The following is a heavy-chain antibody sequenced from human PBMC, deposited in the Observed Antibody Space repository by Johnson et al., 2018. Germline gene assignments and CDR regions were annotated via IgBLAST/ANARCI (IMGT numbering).Heavy chain of an antibody. CDR1: GFTFTNAW. J-gene: IGHJ4*02. CDR3: TKVTTTWGAY. V-gene: IGHV3-15*01. CDR2: IKSKTDGEAD. D-gene: IGHD3-16*01. Sequence: VQLVESGGGLVKPGESLGLSCAASGFTFTNAWMTWVRQAPGKGLEWVGRIKSKTDGEADDYAAPLKGRFTISRDDAKNTLYLQMESLEIEDTAVYYSTKVTTTWGAYWGQGTLVTVSS.